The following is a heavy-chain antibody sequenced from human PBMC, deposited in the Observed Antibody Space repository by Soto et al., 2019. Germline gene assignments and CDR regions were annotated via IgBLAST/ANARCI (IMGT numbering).Heavy chain of an antibody. J-gene: IGHJ4*02. CDR3: ARVRGWYPLDY. V-gene: IGHV4-34*01. CDR1: GGSFSGYY. Sequence: QVQLQQWGAGLLKPSETLSLTCAVYGGSFSGYYWSWIRQPPGKGLEWIGEINHSGSTNYNPSLKSRDTISVDTSKNQFSLKLSSVTAADTAVYYCARVRGWYPLDYWGQGTLVTVSS. D-gene: IGHD6-19*01. CDR2: INHSGST.